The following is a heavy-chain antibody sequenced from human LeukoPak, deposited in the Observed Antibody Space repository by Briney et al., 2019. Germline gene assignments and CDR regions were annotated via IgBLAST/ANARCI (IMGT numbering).Heavy chain of an antibody. CDR1: GFIFSDSA. V-gene: IGHV3-73*01. J-gene: IGHJ4*02. Sequence: PGGSLRLSCAASGFIFSDSAKHWVRQASGKGLEWIGRIRTNRNNYATAYAGSVRGRFTISRDDSKNTAFLEMSSLKTEDTAVYYCTGRDDYGDYWGQGIVVTVSS. CDR2: IRTNRNNYAT. CDR3: TGRDDYGDY.